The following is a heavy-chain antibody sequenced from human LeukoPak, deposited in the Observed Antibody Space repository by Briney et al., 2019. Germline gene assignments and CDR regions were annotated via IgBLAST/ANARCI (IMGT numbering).Heavy chain of an antibody. Sequence: PSETLSLTCTVSGGSISSYYWSWIRQPPGKGLEWIGYIYYSGSTNYNPSLKSRVTISVVTSKNQFSLKLSSVTAADTAVYYCAGSNYYGSGSYLRGYYYYGMDVWGQGTTVTVSS. CDR1: GGSISSYY. J-gene: IGHJ6*02. V-gene: IGHV4-59*01. CDR2: IYYSGST. CDR3: AGSNYYGSGSYLRGYYYYGMDV. D-gene: IGHD3-10*01.